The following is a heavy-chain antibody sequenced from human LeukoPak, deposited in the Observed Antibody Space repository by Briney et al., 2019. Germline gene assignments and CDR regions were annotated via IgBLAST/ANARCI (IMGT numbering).Heavy chain of an antibody. V-gene: IGHV4-39*01. J-gene: IGHJ4*02. CDR3: ASSPNYGSRHLT. CDR1: GGSISSSSYY. CDR2: IYYSGST. Sequence: PSETLSLTCTVSGGSISSSSYYWGWIRQPPGKGLEWIGSIYYSGSTYYNPSLKNRVTISVDTSKNQFSLKLSSVTAADTAMYYCASSPNYGSRHLTWGQGTLVTVSS. D-gene: IGHD3-10*01.